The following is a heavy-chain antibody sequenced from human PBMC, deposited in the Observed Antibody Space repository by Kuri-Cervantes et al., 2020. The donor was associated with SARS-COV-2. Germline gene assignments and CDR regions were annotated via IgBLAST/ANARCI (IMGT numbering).Heavy chain of an antibody. CDR1: GYTFTSYG. CDR2: ISAYNGNT. Sequence: ASVKVSCKASGYTFTSYGISWVRQAPGQGLEWMGWISAYNGNTNYAQKLQGRVTMTTDTSTSTAYMELRSLRSDDTAVYYCAVPAAMHSYTAHAFDIWGHGTMVTVSS. D-gene: IGHD2-2*01. V-gene: IGHV1-18*01. J-gene: IGHJ3*02. CDR3: AVPAAMHSYTAHAFDI.